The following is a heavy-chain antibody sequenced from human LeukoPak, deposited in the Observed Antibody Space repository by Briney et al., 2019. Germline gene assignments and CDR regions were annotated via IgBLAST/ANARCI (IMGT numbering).Heavy chain of an antibody. D-gene: IGHD4-11*01. CDR1: GASISPHY. Sequence: SETLSLTCTVSGASISPHYWTWIRQAPGRGLEWIGYVYYNGLTSYNASLRSRLILSVDTARNQVSLKLTSVTAADTAVYYCARDGPARLTTRGNYYYYGMDVWGQGTTVTVSS. J-gene: IGHJ6*02. CDR3: ARDGPARLTTRGNYYYYGMDV. V-gene: IGHV4-59*11. CDR2: VYYNGLT.